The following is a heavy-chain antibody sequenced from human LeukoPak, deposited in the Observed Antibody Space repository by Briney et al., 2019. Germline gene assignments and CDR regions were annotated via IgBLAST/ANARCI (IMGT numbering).Heavy chain of an antibody. CDR1: GASISSYY. CDR3: ATGRCSGGSCYSYFFDY. CDR2: IHTSGTT. D-gene: IGHD2-15*01. J-gene: IGHJ4*02. V-gene: IGHV4-4*07. Sequence: SETLSLTCTVSGASISSYYWSWIRQPAGKGLEWIGRIHTSGTTNCNPSLKSRVTMSVDTSKNQFSLKLSSVTAADTAVYYCATGRCSGGSCYSYFFDYWGQGTLATVSS.